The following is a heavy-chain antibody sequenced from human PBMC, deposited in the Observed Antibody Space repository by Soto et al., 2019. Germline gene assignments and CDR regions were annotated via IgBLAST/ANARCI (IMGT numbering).Heavy chain of an antibody. CDR3: ARGSSWTNYYFDY. Sequence: ETLSLTCPGSGVSISSYYWSWIRQPPGKGLEWIGYIYYSGSTNYNPSLKSRVTISVDTSKNQFSLKLSSVTAADTAVYYCARGSSWTNYYFDYWGQGTLVTVYS. V-gene: IGHV4-59*01. CDR2: IYYSGST. CDR1: GVSISSYY. D-gene: IGHD6-13*01. J-gene: IGHJ4*02.